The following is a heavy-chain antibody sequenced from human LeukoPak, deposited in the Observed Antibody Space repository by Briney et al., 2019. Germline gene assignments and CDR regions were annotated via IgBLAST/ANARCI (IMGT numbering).Heavy chain of an antibody. D-gene: IGHD6-19*01. CDR3: ARDPGSGWYGGLYYYYYMDV. J-gene: IGHJ6*03. CDR2: ISSSSSYI. CDR1: GFTFSSYS. Sequence: GGSLRLSCAASGFTFSSYSMNWVRQAPGKGLEWVSSISSSSSYIYYADSVKGRLTISRDNAKNSLYLQMNSLRAEDTAVYYCARDPGSGWYGGLYYYYYMDVWGKGTTVTVSS. V-gene: IGHV3-21*01.